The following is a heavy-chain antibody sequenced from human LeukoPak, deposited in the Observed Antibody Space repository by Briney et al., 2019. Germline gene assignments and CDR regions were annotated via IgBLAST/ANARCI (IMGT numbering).Heavy chain of an antibody. J-gene: IGHJ4*02. Sequence: GGSLRLSCAASGFTFSSYSMYWVRQAPGKGLEWVSSISSSSSYIYYADSVKGRFTISRDNAKNSLYLQMNSLRAEDTAVYYCARDYSFGYYEGLFGYWGQGTLVTVSS. V-gene: IGHV3-21*01. CDR3: ARDYSFGYYEGLFGY. CDR1: GFTFSSYS. D-gene: IGHD4-17*01. CDR2: ISSSSSYI.